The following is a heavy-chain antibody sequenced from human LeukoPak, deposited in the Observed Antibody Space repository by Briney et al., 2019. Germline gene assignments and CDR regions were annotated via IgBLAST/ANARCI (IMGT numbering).Heavy chain of an antibody. D-gene: IGHD1-26*01. CDR1: GFSFSTYA. Sequence: GGSLRLSCASWGFSFSTYAIHWVRQAPGKGLEWVAVISYDGSNKYYPDSVKGRFTISRDNSERTVHLQMHSLGVEDTAVYHCARGGQGSSYWYFDLWGRGTLVTVSS. CDR3: ARGGQGSSYWYFDL. J-gene: IGHJ2*01. CDR2: ISYDGSNK. V-gene: IGHV3-30-3*01.